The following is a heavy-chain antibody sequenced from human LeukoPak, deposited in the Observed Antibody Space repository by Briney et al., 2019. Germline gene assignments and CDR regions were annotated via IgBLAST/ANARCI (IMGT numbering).Heavy chain of an antibody. CDR2: MNPNSGNT. CDR3: ARDRPDLRSIAAASIFDY. V-gene: IGHV1-8*01. D-gene: IGHD6-13*01. J-gene: IGHJ4*02. CDR1: GYTFTSYD. Sequence: GASVKVSCKASGYTFTSYDINWVRQATGQGLEWMGWMNPNSGNTGYAQKFQGRVTMTRNTSISTACMELSSLRSEDTAVYYCARDRPDLRSIAAASIFDYWGQGTLVTVSS.